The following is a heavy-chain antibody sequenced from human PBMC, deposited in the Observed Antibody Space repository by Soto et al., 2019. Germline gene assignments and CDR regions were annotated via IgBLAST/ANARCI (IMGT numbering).Heavy chain of an antibody. CDR3: ARVRYYYGSGRRNEAQPFDY. CDR1: GDSVSSNSAA. V-gene: IGHV6-1*01. J-gene: IGHJ4*02. Sequence: PSQTLSLTCAISGDSVSSNSAAWNWIRQSPSRGLEWLGRTYYRSKWYNDYAVSVKSRITINPDTSKNQFSLQLNSVTPEDTAVYYCARVRYYYGSGRRNEAQPFDYWGQGTLVTVSS. CDR2: TYYRSKWYN. D-gene: IGHD3-10*01.